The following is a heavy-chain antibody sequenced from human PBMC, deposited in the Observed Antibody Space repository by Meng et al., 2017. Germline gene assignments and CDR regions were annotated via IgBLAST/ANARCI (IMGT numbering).Heavy chain of an antibody. CDR2: ISSSSSYI. CDR1: GFTCRSYS. Sequence: QLVESVGGLVTPGGSLRLSCAASGFTCRSYSMNWVRQAPGKGLEWVSSISSSSSYIYYADSVKGRFTISRDNAKNSLYLQMNSLRAEDTAVYYCARDPPSEWELLPPGDYWGQGTLVTVSS. CDR3: ARDPPSEWELLPPGDY. D-gene: IGHD1-26*01. V-gene: IGHV3-21*01. J-gene: IGHJ4*02.